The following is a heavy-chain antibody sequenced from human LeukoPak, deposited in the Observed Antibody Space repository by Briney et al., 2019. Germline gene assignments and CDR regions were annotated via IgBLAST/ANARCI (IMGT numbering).Heavy chain of an antibody. V-gene: IGHV3-11*06. Sequence: GGSLRLSCAASGFTLSDYYMSWIRQAPGKGLEWVSYISSSSSYTNYADSVKGRFTISRDNAKNSLYLQMNSLRAEDTAVYYCARDLGAYYYGMDVWGKGTTVTVSS. CDR2: ISSSSSYT. J-gene: IGHJ6*04. CDR3: ARDLGAYYYGMDV. D-gene: IGHD1-26*01. CDR1: GFTLSDYY.